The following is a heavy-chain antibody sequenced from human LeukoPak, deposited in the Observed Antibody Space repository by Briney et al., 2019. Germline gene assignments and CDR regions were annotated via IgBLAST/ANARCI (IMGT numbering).Heavy chain of an antibody. CDR2: INPNSGGT. V-gene: IGHV1-2*02. Sequence: GASVKVSCKASGYTFTSYGISWVRQAPGQGLEWVGWINPNSGGTNYAQNFQGRVTMTRDTSISTAYMELSRLRSDDTAVYYCARAIGWYYLDYWGQGTLVTVSS. D-gene: IGHD6-19*01. CDR1: GYTFTSYG. J-gene: IGHJ4*02. CDR3: ARAIGWYYLDY.